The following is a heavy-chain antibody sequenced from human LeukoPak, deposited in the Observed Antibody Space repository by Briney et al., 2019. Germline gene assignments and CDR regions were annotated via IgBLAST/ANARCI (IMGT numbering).Heavy chain of an antibody. CDR1: GGSISNYY. Sequence: PSASLSLTCTVSGGSISNYYWSWIRQPPGKALEWIGFIYYIGSTNYSPSLKSRVTMSVDTSKNHFFLKLSSVTAADTALYYCATKPVTSCLLWGQGTLVTVTT. V-gene: IGHV4-59*08. CDR2: IYYIGST. CDR3: ATKPVTSCLL. J-gene: IGHJ4*02. D-gene: IGHD2-2*01.